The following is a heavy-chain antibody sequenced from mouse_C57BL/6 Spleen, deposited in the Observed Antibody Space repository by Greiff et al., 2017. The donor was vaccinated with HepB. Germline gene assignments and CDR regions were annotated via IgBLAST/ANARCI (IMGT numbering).Heavy chain of an antibody. CDR2: IWTGGGT. J-gene: IGHJ4*01. D-gene: IGHD2-4*01. CDR1: GFSLTRYA. Sequence: VQLQQSGPGLVAPSQRLSITCTVSGFSLTRYAISWVRQPPGKGLEWLGVIWTGGGTNYTSALKSRLSISKDNSKSQVFLKMNSLQTDDTARYYCARPYYEYDERYNYAMDYWGEGTSVTVAS. V-gene: IGHV2-9-1*01. CDR3: ARPYYEYDERYNYAMDY.